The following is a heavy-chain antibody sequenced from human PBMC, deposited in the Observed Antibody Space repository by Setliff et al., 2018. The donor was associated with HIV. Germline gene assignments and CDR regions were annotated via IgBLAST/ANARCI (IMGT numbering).Heavy chain of an antibody. Sequence: SETLSLTCAVSDGSFSDYYWAWIRQAPGKGLEWLGLIHHTGSATYNPSLQSRVAVSVNMSNNQFFLELTSVTAADTGLYYCARGRHAGSGAYSGGFYYFDFWGRGALVTVSS. CDR1: DGSFSDYY. CDR2: IHHTGSA. D-gene: IGHD3-16*01. J-gene: IGHJ4*02. V-gene: IGHV4-34*01. CDR3: ARGRHAGSGAYSGGFYYFDF.